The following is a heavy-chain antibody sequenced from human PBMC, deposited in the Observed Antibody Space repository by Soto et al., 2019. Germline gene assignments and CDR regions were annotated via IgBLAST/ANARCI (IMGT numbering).Heavy chain of an antibody. J-gene: IGHJ6*02. CDR3: ARGGRPGNFGMDV. CDR2: IIPMFGTT. D-gene: IGHD3-10*01. V-gene: IGHV1-69*01. Sequence: QVQQVQSGAEVKKPGSSVKVSCKASGGTFDNYAISWVRQAPGLGLEWMGGIIPMFGTTNYVQKFQDRVTITADESTRTAYMELSSLRSEDTALYYCARGGRPGNFGMDVWGQGTTVTVSS. CDR1: GGTFDNYA.